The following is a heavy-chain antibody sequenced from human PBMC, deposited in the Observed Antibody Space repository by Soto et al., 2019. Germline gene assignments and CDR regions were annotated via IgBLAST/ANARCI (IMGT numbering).Heavy chain of an antibody. D-gene: IGHD3-10*01. V-gene: IGHV3-48*01. CDR1: GFTFSSYA. CDR3: ASITMVRGVISNKL. J-gene: IGHJ4*02. CDR2: ISSSSSTI. Sequence: PWGSLRLSCAASGFTFSSYAMSWVRQAPGKGLEWVSYISSSSSTIYYADSVKGRFTISRDNAKNSLYLQMNSLRAEDTAVYYCASITMVRGVISNKLWGQGTLVTVSS.